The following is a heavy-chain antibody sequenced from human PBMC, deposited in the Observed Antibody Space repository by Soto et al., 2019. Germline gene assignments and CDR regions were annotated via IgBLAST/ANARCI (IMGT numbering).Heavy chain of an antibody. CDR1: GGSISSVSDY. Sequence: SETLSLTCTVSGGSISSVSDYWGWIRQPPGKGLEWIGSIYHSGSTYYNPSLKSRVTISVDASKGQFSLNLRSVTAADTAVYYCARHLGPLLTFDYWGQGVLVTVSS. D-gene: IGHD7-27*01. CDR2: IYHSGST. V-gene: IGHV4-39*01. CDR3: ARHLGPLLTFDY. J-gene: IGHJ4*02.